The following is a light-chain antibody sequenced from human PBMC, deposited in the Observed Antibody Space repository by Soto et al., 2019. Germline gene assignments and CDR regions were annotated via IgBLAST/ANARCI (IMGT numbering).Light chain of an antibody. CDR3: SSYTSSSTRV. J-gene: IGLJ1*01. CDR1: SSDVGGYNY. V-gene: IGLV2-14*01. CDR2: DVS. Sequence: QSALTQPASVSGSARQSITISCTGTSSDVGGYNYVSWYQQHPGKAPKRMIYDVSNRPSGVSNRFSGSKSGNTASLTISGLQAEDEADYYCSSYTSSSTRVFGTGTKLTVL.